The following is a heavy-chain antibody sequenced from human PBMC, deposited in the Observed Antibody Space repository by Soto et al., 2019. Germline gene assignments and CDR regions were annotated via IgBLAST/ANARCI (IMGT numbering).Heavy chain of an antibody. CDR1: XFTFSSYA. D-gene: IGHD1-1*01. CDR2: ISGSGGST. J-gene: IGHJ4*02. V-gene: IGHV3-23*01. Sequence: SLRLACAASXFTFSSYAMSWVRQAPGKGLEWVSAISGSGGSTYYADSVKGRFTISRDNSKNTLYLQMNSLRPEDTAVYYCAKDSTLDYWGQGTLVTVSS. CDR3: AKDSTLDY.